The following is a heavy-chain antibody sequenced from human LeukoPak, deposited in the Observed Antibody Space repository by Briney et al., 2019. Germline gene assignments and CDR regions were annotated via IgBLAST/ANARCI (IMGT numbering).Heavy chain of an antibody. D-gene: IGHD2-15*01. V-gene: IGHV4-39*07. Sequence: SETLSLTCTVSGGSISSSSYYWGWIRQPPGKGLEWIGSIYYSGSTYYNPSLKSRVTISVDTSKNQFSLKLSSVAAADTAVYYCARGDCSGGSCYDWGWYYFDYWGQGTLVTVSS. J-gene: IGHJ4*02. CDR1: GGSISSSSYY. CDR2: IYYSGST. CDR3: ARGDCSGGSCYDWGWYYFDY.